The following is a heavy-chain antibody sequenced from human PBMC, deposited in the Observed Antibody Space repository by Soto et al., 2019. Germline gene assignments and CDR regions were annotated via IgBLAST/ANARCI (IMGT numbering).Heavy chain of an antibody. D-gene: IGHD6-13*01. Sequence: QVQLQESGPGLVKPSETLSLTCTVSGGSISSYYWSWIRQPPGKGLEWIGYIYYSGSTNYNPSLKSRVTISVDTSKNQFSLKLSSVTAAHTAVYYCARAKAPLYSSSWYWFDPWGQGTLVTVSS. CDR1: GGSISSYY. J-gene: IGHJ5*02. CDR2: IYYSGST. CDR3: ARAKAPLYSSSWYWFDP. V-gene: IGHV4-59*08.